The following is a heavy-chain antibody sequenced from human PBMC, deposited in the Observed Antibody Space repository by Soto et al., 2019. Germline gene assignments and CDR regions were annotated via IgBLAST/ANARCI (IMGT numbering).Heavy chain of an antibody. J-gene: IGHJ6*02. CDR1: GFTVSSNY. D-gene: IGHD4-17*01. CDR3: ARDYGGNPLDYYYYGMDV. V-gene: IGHV3-53*01. Sequence: RLSCAASGFTVSSNYMSWVRQAPGKGLEWVSVIYSGGSTYYADSVKGRFTISRDNSKNTLYLQMNSLRAEDTAVYYCARDYGGNPLDYYYYGMDVWGQGTTVT. CDR2: IYSGGST.